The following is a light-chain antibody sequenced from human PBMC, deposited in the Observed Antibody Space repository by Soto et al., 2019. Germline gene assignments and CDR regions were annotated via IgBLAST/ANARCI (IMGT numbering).Light chain of an antibody. Sequence: QSVLTQPASMSGSPGQSIIISCTGTSSDVGAYNYVSWYQQHPGKAPKLMIYEVSNRPSGVSNRFSASKSGNMASLTISGLQAEDEADYYCSSHSSSSTPYVFGSGTKVTVL. CDR2: EVS. CDR3: SSHSSSSTPYV. J-gene: IGLJ1*01. V-gene: IGLV2-14*01. CDR1: SSDVGAYNY.